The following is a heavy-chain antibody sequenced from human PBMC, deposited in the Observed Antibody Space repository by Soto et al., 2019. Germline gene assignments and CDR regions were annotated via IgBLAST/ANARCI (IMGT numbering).Heavy chain of an antibody. CDR2: IYPGDSES. Sequence: GESLKISCQGLGYIFTSYWIGWVRQTPGKGVEWMGIIYPGDSESRYSPSFQGQVTMSVDKSTTTAYLQWTSLKASDTAMYYCARLVYGGSSHRMDVWGQGTTVTVSS. V-gene: IGHV5-51*01. J-gene: IGHJ6*02. CDR1: GYIFTSYW. CDR3: ARLVYGGSSHRMDV. D-gene: IGHD1-26*01.